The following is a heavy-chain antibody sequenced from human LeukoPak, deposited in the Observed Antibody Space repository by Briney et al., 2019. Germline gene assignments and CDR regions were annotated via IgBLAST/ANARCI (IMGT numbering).Heavy chain of an antibody. Sequence: PSETLSLTCAVYGGSFSGYYWSWIRQPLGKGLEWIGEINHSGSTNYNPSLKSRVTISVDTSKNQFSLKLSSVTAADTAVYYCARGRTIRQTMVYYYYYYMDVWGKGTTVTVSS. CDR3: ARGRTIRQTMVYYYYYYMDV. D-gene: IGHD3-10*01. J-gene: IGHJ6*03. CDR1: GGSFSGYY. V-gene: IGHV4-34*01. CDR2: INHSGST.